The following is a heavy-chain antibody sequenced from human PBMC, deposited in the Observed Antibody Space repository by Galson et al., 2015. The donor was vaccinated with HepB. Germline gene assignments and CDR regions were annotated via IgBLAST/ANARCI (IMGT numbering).Heavy chain of an antibody. CDR3: ARGQVIETIFGAFDI. Sequence: TLSLPCAVSGGSLSSVCFFWDLIRPSPGEGLGWVGGIYYSGGPYYNPSLPSRIIMSVDTSRNHISPKLRSVTAADTAVYYCARGQVIETIFGAFDIWGQGTVAAVSS. D-gene: IGHD3-3*01. V-gene: IGHV4-30-4*01. CDR2: IYYSGGP. CDR1: GGSLSSVCFF. J-gene: IGHJ3*02.